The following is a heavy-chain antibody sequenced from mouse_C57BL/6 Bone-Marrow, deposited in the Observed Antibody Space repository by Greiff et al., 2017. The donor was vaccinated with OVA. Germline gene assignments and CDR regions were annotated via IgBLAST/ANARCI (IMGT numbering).Heavy chain of an antibody. D-gene: IGHD1-1*01. J-gene: IGHJ2*02. CDR2: IAPFDSYI. Sequence: VQLPQPGAELVRPGTSVKLSCKASGYTFTNYWMHWVKQRPGQGLEWIGVIAPFDSYINYHQKFKGRATLTVDTSSSTAYMHLSSLTSEDSAVYNCARYGSRLYIHYWGQGTSLTVSS. CDR1: GYTFTNYW. CDR3: ARYGSRLYIHY. V-gene: IGHV1-59*01.